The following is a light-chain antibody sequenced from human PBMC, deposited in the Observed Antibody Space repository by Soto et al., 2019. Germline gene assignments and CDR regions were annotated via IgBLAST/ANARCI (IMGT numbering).Light chain of an antibody. V-gene: IGLV2-23*02. CDR2: EVS. CDR1: SSDVGSYNL. J-gene: IGLJ1*01. CDR3: CSYAGSSSFLV. Sequence: QSVLTQPASVSGSPGQSITISCTGTSSDVGSYNLVSWYQQHPGKAPKLMIYEVSKRPSGVSNRFSGSKSGNTASLTSSWLQDEDEEDYYCCSYAGSSSFLVFGTGTKLTVL.